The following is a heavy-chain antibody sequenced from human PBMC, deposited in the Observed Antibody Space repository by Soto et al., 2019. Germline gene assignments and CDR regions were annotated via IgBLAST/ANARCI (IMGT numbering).Heavy chain of an antibody. Sequence: PGGSLRLSCAASGFTFNRYGMSWVRQAPGKGLEWVSAISASGDSTYYADSVKGRFTISRDSSNNTLYLQMNSLRADDTALYYCVKLRLELLYLDSWGLGALVTVSS. V-gene: IGHV3-23*01. CDR2: ISASGDST. CDR3: VKLRLELLYLDS. J-gene: IGHJ4*02. CDR1: GFTFNRYG. D-gene: IGHD1-7*01.